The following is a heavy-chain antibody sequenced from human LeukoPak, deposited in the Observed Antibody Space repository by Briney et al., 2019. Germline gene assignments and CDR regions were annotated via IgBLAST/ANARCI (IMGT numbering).Heavy chain of an antibody. Sequence: PGRSLRLSCAASGFTFSRFAMHWVRQAPGKGLEWVALITCDGSNQYYADSVKGRFTFSKDSSKNTLYLQMNSLRAEDTAVYYCAKSPGGRHHNWGQGTLVTVSS. CDR1: GFTFSRFA. CDR3: AKSPGGRHHN. J-gene: IGHJ4*02. D-gene: IGHD3-16*01. CDR2: ITCDGSNQ. V-gene: IGHV3-30*04.